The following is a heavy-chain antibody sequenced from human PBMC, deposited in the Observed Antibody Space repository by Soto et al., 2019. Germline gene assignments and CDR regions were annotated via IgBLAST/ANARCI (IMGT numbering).Heavy chain of an antibody. J-gene: IGHJ6*02. CDR1: GGPISSSRCH. Sequence: SETLSLTCTVSGGPISSSRCHWGWIRQPPGKGLEWIVSIKYSGSTFYNPSLKSRVTISVDTSKNQFALKLSSVTAADTAVYYCARGGRRSPGMDVWGQGTTVTVSS. CDR3: ARGGRRSPGMDV. CDR2: IKYSGST. V-gene: IGHV4-39*06.